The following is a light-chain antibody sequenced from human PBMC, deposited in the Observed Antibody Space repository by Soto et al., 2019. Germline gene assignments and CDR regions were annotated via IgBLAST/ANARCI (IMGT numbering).Light chain of an antibody. V-gene: IGLV1-47*01. Sequence: QSVLTQPPSASGTPGQRVTISCSGSSSNIGSNYVYWYQQLPGTAPKLLIYRNNQRPSGVPDRFSGSKSGTSAFLAISGLRSEDEADYYCAAWDDSLSGPWVFGGGTKVTVL. J-gene: IGLJ3*02. CDR3: AAWDDSLSGPWV. CDR1: SSNIGSNY. CDR2: RNN.